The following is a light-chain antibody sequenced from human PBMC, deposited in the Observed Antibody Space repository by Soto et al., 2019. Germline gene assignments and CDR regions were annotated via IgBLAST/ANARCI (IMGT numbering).Light chain of an antibody. CDR2: GAS. J-gene: IGKJ1*01. Sequence: ETVLTQSPGTLSLSPGERATLSCRASEGISSTFLAWFQQKPGQAPRLLIYGASSRATGIPDRFSGSGSGTEFTLTISGLQSEDFAVYYCQEYIHWPPGMFGPGTTVDIK. CDR3: QEYIHWPPGM. CDR1: EGISSTF. V-gene: IGKV3-20*01.